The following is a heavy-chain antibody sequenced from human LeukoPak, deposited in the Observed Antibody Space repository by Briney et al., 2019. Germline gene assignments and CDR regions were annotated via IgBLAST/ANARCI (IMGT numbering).Heavy chain of an antibody. J-gene: IGHJ4*02. CDR3: ARDQRTTDYGDYVPIDY. Sequence: GGSLRLSCAASGFTFSAYSMNWVRQAPGKGLEWVSAISGSGGSTYYADSVKGRFTISRDNSKNTLYLQMNSLRAEDTAVYYCARDQRTTDYGDYVPIDYWGQGTLVTVSS. CDR2: ISGSGGST. D-gene: IGHD4-17*01. V-gene: IGHV3-23*01. CDR1: GFTFSAYS.